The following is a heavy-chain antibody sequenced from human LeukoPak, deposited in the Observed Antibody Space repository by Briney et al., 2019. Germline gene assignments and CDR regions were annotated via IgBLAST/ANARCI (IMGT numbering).Heavy chain of an antibody. CDR2: ISYDGSNK. V-gene: IGHV3-30*19. CDR3: ARDIPYGAFDI. J-gene: IGHJ3*02. Sequence: GGSLRLSCAASGFTFSSYGMHWVRQAPGKGLEWVAVISYDGSNKYYADSVKGRFTISRDNSKNTLYLQMNSLRAEDTAVYYCARDIPYGAFDIWGQGTMVTVSS. D-gene: IGHD3-10*01. CDR1: GFTFSSYG.